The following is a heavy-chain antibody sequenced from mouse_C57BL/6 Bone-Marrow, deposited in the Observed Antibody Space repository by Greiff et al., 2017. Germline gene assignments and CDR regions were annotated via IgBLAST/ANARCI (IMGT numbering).Heavy chain of an antibody. Sequence: EVLLVESGGGLVQPGASLKLSCESNEYEFPSHDMSWVRKTPEKRLELVAAINSDGGSTYYPDTMERRFIISRDNTTKTLYLQMSSLRSEDTALYYGARQYYDNDREGYWYFDVWGTGTTVTVSS. CDR3: ARQYYDNDREGYWYFDV. V-gene: IGHV5-2*01. CDR2: INSDGGST. D-gene: IGHD2-4*01. CDR1: EYEFPSHD. J-gene: IGHJ1*03.